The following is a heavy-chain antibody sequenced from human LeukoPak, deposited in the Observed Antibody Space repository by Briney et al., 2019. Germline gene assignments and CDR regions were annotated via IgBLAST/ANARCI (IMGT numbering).Heavy chain of an antibody. D-gene: IGHD6-13*01. CDR1: GFTVTNNY. V-gene: IGHV3-66*01. CDR2: IYAGGTT. Sequence: GGSLRLSCAASGFTVTNNYMSWVRQAPGKGLEWVSVIYAGGTTSYADSVKGRFTISRDSSKNTLYLQMNSLRAEDTAVYYCARDLHSSLDYWGQGTLVTVSS. CDR3: ARDLHSSLDY. J-gene: IGHJ4*02.